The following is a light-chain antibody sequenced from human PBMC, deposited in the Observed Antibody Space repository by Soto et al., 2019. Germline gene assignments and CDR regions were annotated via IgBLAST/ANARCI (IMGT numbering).Light chain of an antibody. CDR1: QSISVH. CDR2: AAS. V-gene: IGKV1-39*01. J-gene: IGKJ2*01. CDR3: QQSFITPYT. Sequence: DIQMTQSPSSLSASVGXTVTIXCRASQSISVHLNWYQQKPGKVPKLLIYAASNLHSGVPSRFSGSGSETDFALTISSLQPEDFATYYCQQSFITPYTFGQGTRLEIK.